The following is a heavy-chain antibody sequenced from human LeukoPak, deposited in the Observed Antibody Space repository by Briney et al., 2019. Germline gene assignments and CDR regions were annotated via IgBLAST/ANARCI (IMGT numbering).Heavy chain of an antibody. CDR3: AKSNAWDWFDP. CDR2: IYYTGNT. J-gene: IGHJ5*02. CDR1: GGSITSSNW. V-gene: IGHV4-4*02. D-gene: IGHD4-11*01. Sequence: SETLSLTCAVSGGSITSSNWWSWVRQPPGKGLEWIGEIYYTGNTNYNPSLKSRVTISVDKSNNQFSLNLSSVTAADTAVYYCAKSNAWDWFDPWGQGTLVTVSS.